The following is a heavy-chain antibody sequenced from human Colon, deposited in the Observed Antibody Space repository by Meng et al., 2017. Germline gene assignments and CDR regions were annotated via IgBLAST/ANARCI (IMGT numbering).Heavy chain of an antibody. V-gene: IGHV4-61*01. CDR3: ARGPLDY. J-gene: IGHJ4*02. Sequence: QVQLQASGPGLVMPSETLSLTCPVSGASVSSGSYYWSWIRQPPGKGLEWLGYIYYTGSTNYNPSLKSRVTISVDTSKNQFSLKLSSVTAADTAVYYCARGPLDYWGQGTLVTVSS. CDR1: GASVSSGSYY. CDR2: IYYTGST.